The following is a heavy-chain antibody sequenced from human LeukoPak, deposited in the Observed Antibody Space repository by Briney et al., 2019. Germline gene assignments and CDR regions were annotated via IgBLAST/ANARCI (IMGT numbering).Heavy chain of an antibody. Sequence: SDTQSLTCTVCSHSISSSNYYWRWVRQPPRKGLEWIGSFYYSGNTYYNPSLKSRITISVYTSKNQFSLKLSSVTAADTAVYYCARTPFPYGDYAYYFDYWGQGTLVTVSS. D-gene: IGHD4-17*01. J-gene: IGHJ4*02. CDR2: FYYSGNT. CDR3: ARTPFPYGDYAYYFDY. V-gene: IGHV4-39*01. CDR1: SHSISSSNYY.